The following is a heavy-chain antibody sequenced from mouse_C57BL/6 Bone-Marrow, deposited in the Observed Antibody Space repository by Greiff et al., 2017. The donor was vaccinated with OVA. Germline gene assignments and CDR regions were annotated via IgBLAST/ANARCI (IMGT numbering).Heavy chain of an antibody. CDR3: ARGYYGNPFAY. V-gene: IGHV1-81*01. CDR2: IYPRSGNT. J-gene: IGHJ3*01. CDR1: GYTFTSYG. Sequence: VQLVESGAELARPGASVKLSCKASGYTFTSYGISWVKQRTGQGLEWIGEIYPRSGNTYYNEKFKGKATLTADKSSSTAYMELRSLTSEDSAVYFCARGYYGNPFAYWGQGTLVTVSA. D-gene: IGHD2-1*01.